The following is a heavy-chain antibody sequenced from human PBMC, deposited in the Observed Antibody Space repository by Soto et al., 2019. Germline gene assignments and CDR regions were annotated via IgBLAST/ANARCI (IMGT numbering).Heavy chain of an antibody. CDR3: AIIAVAGNRDY. J-gene: IGHJ4*02. Sequence: SVKVSCKASGGTFRSYAISWVRQAPGQGLEWMGGIIPIFGTANYAQKFQGRVTITADESTSTAYMELSSLRSEDTAVYYCAIIAVAGNRDYWGQGTLVTVSS. D-gene: IGHD6-19*01. CDR1: GGTFRSYA. V-gene: IGHV1-69*13. CDR2: IIPIFGTA.